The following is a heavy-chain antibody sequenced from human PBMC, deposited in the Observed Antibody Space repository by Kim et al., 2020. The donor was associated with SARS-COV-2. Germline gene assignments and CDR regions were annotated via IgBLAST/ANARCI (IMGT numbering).Heavy chain of an antibody. Sequence: ASVKVSCKASGYTFTSYAMHWVRQAPGQRLEWMGWINAGNGNTKYSQKFQGRVTITRDTSASTAYMELSSLRSEDTAVYYCAREGEWNWNDVRPGYAFDIWGQGTMVTVSS. V-gene: IGHV1-3*01. CDR2: INAGNGNT. CDR1: GYTFTSYA. CDR3: AREGEWNWNDVRPGYAFDI. D-gene: IGHD1-1*01. J-gene: IGHJ3*02.